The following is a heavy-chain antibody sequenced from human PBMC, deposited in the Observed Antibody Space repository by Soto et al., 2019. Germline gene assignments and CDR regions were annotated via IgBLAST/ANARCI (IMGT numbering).Heavy chain of an antibody. Sequence: QLQLQESGPGLVKPSETLSLTCTVSGGSISSSSYYWGWIRQPPGKGLEWIGSIYYSGSTYYNPSLKSRVTMHVDTSKNQFSLRLSSVTAADTAVYYCASPVQGDYYGMDVWGQGTTVTVSS. V-gene: IGHV4-39*01. CDR1: GGSISSSSYY. CDR2: IYYSGST. J-gene: IGHJ6*02. D-gene: IGHD1-1*01. CDR3: ASPVQGDYYGMDV.